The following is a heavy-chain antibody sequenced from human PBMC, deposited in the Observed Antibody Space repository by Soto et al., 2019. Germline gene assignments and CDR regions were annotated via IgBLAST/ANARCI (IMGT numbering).Heavy chain of an antibody. CDR2: IIPIFGTA. V-gene: IGHV1-69*13. J-gene: IGHJ6*02. D-gene: IGHD6-6*01. Sequence: SVKVSGKASGSTFSSYAISWVLQAPGQGLEWMGGIIPIFGTANYAQKFQGRVTITADESTSTAYMELSSLRSEDTAVYYCGSSSSNYYYYGMDVWGQGTTVTSP. CDR3: GSSSSNYYYYGMDV. CDR1: GSTFSSYA.